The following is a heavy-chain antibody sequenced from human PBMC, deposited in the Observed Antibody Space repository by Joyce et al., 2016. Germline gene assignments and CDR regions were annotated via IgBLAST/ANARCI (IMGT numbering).Heavy chain of an antibody. CDR2: INPEDSDT. J-gene: IGHJ4*02. Sequence: EVQLVQSGGEVKKPGASLTISCKGVGYSFTSYWLGWVRQMPGKGLELMGIINPEDSDTRYSPSFQCQVTISVDRSIKTAHLRWGSLRASDTAIYYCARSAVRGTLSPFFDYWGQRSLVTVSS. CDR3: ARSAVRGTLSPFFDY. V-gene: IGHV5-51*01. CDR1: GYSFTSYW. D-gene: IGHD3-16*01.